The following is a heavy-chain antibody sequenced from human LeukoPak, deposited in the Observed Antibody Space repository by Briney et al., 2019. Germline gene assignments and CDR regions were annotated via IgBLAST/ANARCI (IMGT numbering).Heavy chain of an antibody. CDR2: INDNGLNT. J-gene: IGHJ4*02. Sequence: GGSLTLSCVASGFTFTNYGMSWVRQAPGKGLEWVSTINDNGLNTHYADSVKGRFTISRDDSKNTLHLQMNSLRADDTALYYCTKGDGGWYPIDYWGQGVLVIVSS. CDR3: TKGDGGWYPIDY. D-gene: IGHD6-19*01. V-gene: IGHV3-23*01. CDR1: GFTFTNYG.